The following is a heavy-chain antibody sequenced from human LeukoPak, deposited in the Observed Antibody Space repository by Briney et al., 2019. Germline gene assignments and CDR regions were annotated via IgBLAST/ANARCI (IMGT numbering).Heavy chain of an antibody. J-gene: IGHJ6*02. V-gene: IGHV3-23*01. Sequence: GGSLRLSCAASGFTFSSYAMSWVRQAPGKGLEWVSAISGSGGSTYYADSVKGRFTISRDNSKNTLYLQINSLRAEDTAVYYCAKGGYSYGYVHYYYGMDVWGQGTTVTVSS. CDR1: GFTFSSYA. CDR2: ISGSGGST. CDR3: AKGGYSYGYVHYYYGMDV. D-gene: IGHD5-18*01.